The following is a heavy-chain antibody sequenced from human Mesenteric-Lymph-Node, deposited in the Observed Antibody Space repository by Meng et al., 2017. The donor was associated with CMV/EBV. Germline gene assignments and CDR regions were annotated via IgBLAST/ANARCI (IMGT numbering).Heavy chain of an antibody. D-gene: IGHD3-3*01. V-gene: IGHV1-8*03. CDR2: MNPNSGNT. J-gene: IGHJ6*02. CDR1: GYTFSGHY. CDR3: ARSFWSGYPWYYYYGMDV. Sequence: ASVKVSCKAFGYTFSGHYIHWVRQAPGQGLEWMGWMNPNSGNTGYAQKFQGRVTITRNTSISTAYMELSSLRSEDTAVYYCARSFWSGYPWYYYYGMDVWGQGTTVTVSS.